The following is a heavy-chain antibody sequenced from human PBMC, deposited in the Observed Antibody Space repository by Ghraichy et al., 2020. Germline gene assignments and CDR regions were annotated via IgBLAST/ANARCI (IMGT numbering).Heavy chain of an antibody. Sequence: ASVKVSCKTSGDTFTSYGITWVRQAPGQGLEWMGWIGAYNGNTNYAQKLQGRVTMTTDTSTSTAYMELRSLRSDDTAVYYCAMYGDTTGYGMDVWGQGTTVTVSS. V-gene: IGHV1-18*01. CDR2: IGAYNGNT. J-gene: IGHJ6*02. D-gene: IGHD1-14*01. CDR3: AMYGDTTGYGMDV. CDR1: GDTFTSYG.